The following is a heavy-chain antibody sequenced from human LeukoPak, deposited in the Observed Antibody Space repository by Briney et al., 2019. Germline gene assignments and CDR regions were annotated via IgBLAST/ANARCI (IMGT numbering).Heavy chain of an antibody. J-gene: IGHJ4*02. CDR2: IYYSGST. Sequence: PSETLSLTCTVSGGSISSYYWSWIRQPPGKGLEWIGYIYYSGSTNYNPSLKSRVTISVDTSKNQFSLKLSSVTAADTAVYYCVRAVVVTAIPYYFDYWGQGTLVTVSS. V-gene: IGHV4-59*08. CDR1: GGSISSYY. CDR3: VRAVVVTAIPYYFDY. D-gene: IGHD2-21*02.